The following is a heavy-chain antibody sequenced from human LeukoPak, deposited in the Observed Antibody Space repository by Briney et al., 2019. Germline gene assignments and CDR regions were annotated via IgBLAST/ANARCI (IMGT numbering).Heavy chain of an antibody. J-gene: IGHJ5*02. CDR2: ISYDGSNK. CDR3: ARGGGDYDILTGRAGNLWGFDP. V-gene: IGHV3-30*03. CDR1: GFTFSSYG. D-gene: IGHD3-9*01. Sequence: GGSLRLSCAASGFTFSSYGMHWVRQAPGKGLEWVAVISYDGSNKYYADSVKGRFTISRDNSKNTLYLQMNSLRAEDTAVYYCARGGGDYDILTGRAGNLWGFDPWGQGTLVTVSS.